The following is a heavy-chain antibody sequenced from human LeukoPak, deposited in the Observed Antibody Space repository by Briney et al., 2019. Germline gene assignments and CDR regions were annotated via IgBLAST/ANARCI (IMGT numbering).Heavy chain of an antibody. Sequence: WGSLRLSCAASGFTFSSYSMNWVRQAPGKGLECVSSISSSSSYIYYADSVKGRFTISRDNAKNSLYLQMNSLRAEDTAVYYCASPYSSRWYELCYWGQGTLVTVSS. CDR3: ASPYSSRWYELCY. V-gene: IGHV3-21*01. CDR2: ISSSSSYI. J-gene: IGHJ4*02. CDR1: GFTFSSYS. D-gene: IGHD6-13*01.